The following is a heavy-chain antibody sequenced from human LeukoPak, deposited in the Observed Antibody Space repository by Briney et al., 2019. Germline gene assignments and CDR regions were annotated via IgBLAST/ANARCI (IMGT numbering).Heavy chain of an antibody. CDR3: ARDSIAAAGENWFDP. V-gene: IGHV1-46*03. CDR1: GYTFTSYY. CDR2: INPSGGST. J-gene: IGHJ5*02. D-gene: IGHD6-13*01. Sequence: ASVKVSCKASGYTFTSYYMHWVRQAPGQGLEWMGIINPSGGSTSYAQKFQGRVTMTRVTSTSTVYMELSSLRSEDTAVYYCARDSIAAAGENWFDPWGQGTLVTVSS.